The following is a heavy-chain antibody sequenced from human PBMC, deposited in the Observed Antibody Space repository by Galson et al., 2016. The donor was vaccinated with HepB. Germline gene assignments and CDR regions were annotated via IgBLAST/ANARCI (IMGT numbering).Heavy chain of an antibody. V-gene: IGHV3-30*04. CDR2: ISSDGSNE. Sequence: SLRLSCAASGYIFRTYPMHWVRQVPGKGLEWVAVISSDGSNEWYADSVKGRFTISRDNSQNTLSLQMSSLRPEDTAAYYCAREAERWNYLDYWGQGALVTVSS. D-gene: IGHD5-24*01. CDR1: GYIFRTYP. CDR3: AREAERWNYLDY. J-gene: IGHJ4*02.